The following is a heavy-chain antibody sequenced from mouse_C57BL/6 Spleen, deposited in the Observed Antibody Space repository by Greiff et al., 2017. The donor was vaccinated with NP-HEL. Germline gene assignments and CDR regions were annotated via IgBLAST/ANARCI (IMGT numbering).Heavy chain of an antibody. V-gene: IGHV14-4*01. D-gene: IGHD2-4*01. CDR1: GFNIKDDY. CDR2: IDPENGDT. J-gene: IGHJ2*01. CDR3: TRFDYDGGFDY. Sequence: EVQLQQSGAELVRPGASVKLSCPASGFNIKDDYMHWVKQRPEQGLEWIGWIDPENGDTEYASKFQGKATITADTSSNTAYLQLSSLTSEDTAVYYGTRFDYDGGFDYWGQGTTLTVSS.